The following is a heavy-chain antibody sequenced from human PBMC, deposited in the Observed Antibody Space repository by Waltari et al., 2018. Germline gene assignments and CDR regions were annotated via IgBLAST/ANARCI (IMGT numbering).Heavy chain of an antibody. J-gene: IGHJ6*03. CDR3: ARGYYYYYMDV. CDR2: INPSGVST. CDR1: GYTFTSYY. Sequence: QVQLVQSGAEVKKPGASVKVSCKASGYTFTSYYMHWGRQAPGHGLEWMGIINPSGVSTSDAQKFKGRVTMTRDTSTSTVDMELSSLRSEDTAVYYCARGYYYYYMDVWGKGTTVTVSS. V-gene: IGHV1-46*01.